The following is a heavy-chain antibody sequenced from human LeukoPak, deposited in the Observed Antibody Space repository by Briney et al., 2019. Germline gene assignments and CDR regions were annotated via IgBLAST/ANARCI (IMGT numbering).Heavy chain of an antibody. D-gene: IGHD3-10*01. V-gene: IGHV1-2*02. CDR1: GYTFTGYY. CDR3: AVTYYYGSGSYYFDY. J-gene: IGHJ4*02. CDR2: INPNSGGT. Sequence: ASVKVSCKASGYTFTGYYMHWVRQAPGQGLEWMGWINPNSGGTNYAQKFQGRVTMTRDTSISTAYMELSRLRSDDTAVYYCAVTYYYGSGSYYFDYWGQGTPVTVSS.